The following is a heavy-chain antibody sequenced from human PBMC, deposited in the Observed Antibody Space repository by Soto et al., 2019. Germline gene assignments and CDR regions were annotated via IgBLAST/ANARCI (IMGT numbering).Heavy chain of an antibody. D-gene: IGHD3-22*01. J-gene: IGHJ4*02. V-gene: IGHV3-30*03. CDR2: ISNDGNTK. CDR1: GFTFSTYG. Sequence: QVQLVESGGGVVQPGGSLRLSCAASGFTFSTYGMHWVRQAPGKGLEWVAVISNDGNTKYYGDSVKGLFTISRDNSKNTLYLQMNSLTAEDTAIYHCASTYYYDSSGHPKPRFDYWGQGTLVTVSS. CDR3: ASTYYYDSSGHPKPRFDY.